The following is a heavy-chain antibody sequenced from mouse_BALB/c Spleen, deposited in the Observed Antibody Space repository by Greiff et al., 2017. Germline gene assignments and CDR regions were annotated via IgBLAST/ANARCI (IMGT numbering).Heavy chain of an antibody. CDR1: GFSLTSYG. J-gene: IGHJ4*01. CDR3: ARIGYGYDYYAMDY. Sequence: VQLVESGPGLVQPSQSLSITCTVSGFSLTSYGVHWVRQSPGKGLEWLGVIWSGGSTDYNAAFISRLSISKDNSKSQVFFKMNSLQANDTAIYYCARIGYGYDYYAMDYWGQGTSVTVSS. V-gene: IGHV2-2*02. D-gene: IGHD1-2*01. CDR2: IWSGGST.